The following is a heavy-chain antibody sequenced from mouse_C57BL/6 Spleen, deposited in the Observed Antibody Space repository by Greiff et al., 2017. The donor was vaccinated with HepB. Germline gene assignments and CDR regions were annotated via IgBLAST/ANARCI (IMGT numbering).Heavy chain of an antibody. Sequence: DVKLVESGGGLVKPGGSLKLSCAASGFTFSDYGMHWVRQAPEKGLEWVAYISSGSSTIYYGDTVKGRFTISRDNAKNTQFLHMTSLRSEDTAVNYCAGMGYGSGDGYVDVWGTGTTVTVSS. J-gene: IGHJ1*03. CDR3: AGMGYGSGDGYVDV. CDR2: ISSGSSTI. V-gene: IGHV5-17*01. CDR1: GFTFSDYG. D-gene: IGHD1-1*01.